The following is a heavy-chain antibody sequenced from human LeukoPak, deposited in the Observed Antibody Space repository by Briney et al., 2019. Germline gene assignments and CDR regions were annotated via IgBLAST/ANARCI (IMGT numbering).Heavy chain of an antibody. CDR1: GFTFTSYG. J-gene: IGHJ4*02. CDR3: ARAELRYFDWPPGDY. Sequence: ASVKVSCKASGFTFTSYGFNWVRQAPGQGLEWLGWISAYSLKTNYAWKFQGRVTMTTDTSTRTVYMELRSLRSEDTAVYYCARAELRYFDWPPGDYWGQGTLVTVSS. D-gene: IGHD3-9*01. V-gene: IGHV1-18*01. CDR2: ISAYSLKT.